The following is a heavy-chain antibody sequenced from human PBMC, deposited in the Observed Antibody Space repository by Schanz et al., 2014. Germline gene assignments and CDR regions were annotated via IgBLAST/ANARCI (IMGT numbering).Heavy chain of an antibody. D-gene: IGHD2-15*01. CDR1: GYTFRNFY. CDR3: AREDRGTWDC. V-gene: IGHV1-46*01. J-gene: IGHJ4*02. CDR2: INPSGGRT. Sequence: GAEVKKPGASVKVSCNASGYTFRNFYLYWVRQAPGQGLEWMGLINPSGGRTTYAQKFQGRVTMTSDTSTTTVYMELSSLRSEDTAVYYCAREDRGTWDCRGQGTLVTV.